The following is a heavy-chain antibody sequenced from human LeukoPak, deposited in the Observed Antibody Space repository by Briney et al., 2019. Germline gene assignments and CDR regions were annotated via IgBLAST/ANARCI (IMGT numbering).Heavy chain of an antibody. CDR3: ARGNAESYSSGWGSYYFDY. J-gene: IGHJ4*02. V-gene: IGHV4-31*03. CDR1: GGSISSGGYY. D-gene: IGHD6-19*01. CDR2: IYYSGST. Sequence: SETLSLTCTVSGGSISSGGYYWSWIRQHPGKGLEWIGYIYYSGSTYYNPSLKSRVTISVDTSKNQFSLKLSSVTAADTAVYYCARGNAESYSSGWGSYYFDYWGQGTLVTVSS.